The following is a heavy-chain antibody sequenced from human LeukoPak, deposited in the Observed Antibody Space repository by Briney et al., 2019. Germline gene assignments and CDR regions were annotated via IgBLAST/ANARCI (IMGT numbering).Heavy chain of an antibody. V-gene: IGHV3-23*01. CDR1: GFTFRGSA. CDR3: ARDIQLST. CDR2: ISYDGNNA. D-gene: IGHD5-24*01. J-gene: IGHJ3*01. Sequence: GGSLRLSCAASGFTFRGSAMSWVRQAPGKGLDWVSLISYDGNNAYYADSVRGRFTISRDNSKDTLYLEMNSLRAEDTAIYYCARDIQLSTWGLGTMVTVSS.